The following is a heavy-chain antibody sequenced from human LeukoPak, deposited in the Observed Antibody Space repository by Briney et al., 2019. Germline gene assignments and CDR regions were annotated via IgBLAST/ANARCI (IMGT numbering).Heavy chain of an antibody. D-gene: IGHD2-15*01. J-gene: IGHJ4*02. V-gene: IGHV3-23*01. CDR2: ISGSGGST. Sequence: GGSLRLSCAASGFTFSGYAMSWVRQAPGKGLEWVSAISGSGGSTYYADSVKGRFTISRDNSKNTLYLQMNSLRAEDTAVYYCAKARYCSGGSCYFDYWGQGTLVTVSS. CDR3: AKARYCSGGSCYFDY. CDR1: GFTFSGYA.